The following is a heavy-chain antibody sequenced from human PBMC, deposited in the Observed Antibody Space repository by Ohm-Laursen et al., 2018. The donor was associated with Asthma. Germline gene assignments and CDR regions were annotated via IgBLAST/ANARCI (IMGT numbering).Heavy chain of an antibody. CDR2: IYNSGST. J-gene: IGHJ5*02. Sequence: TLSLTCSVSGDAISSGSYYWSWIRQPPGKGLEWIGYIYNSGSTNYNPSLKSRVTISVDTSKNQFSLKLSSVTAADTAIYYCARATTVFSWFDPWGQGTLVTVSS. V-gene: IGHV4-61*01. CDR3: ARATTVFSWFDP. D-gene: IGHD4-17*01. CDR1: GDAISSGSYY.